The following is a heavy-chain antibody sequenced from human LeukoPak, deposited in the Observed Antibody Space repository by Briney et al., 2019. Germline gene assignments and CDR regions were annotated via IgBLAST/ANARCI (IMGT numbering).Heavy chain of an antibody. V-gene: IGHV4-39*07. CDR3: ARQQLRYFDWSYVGFDY. J-gene: IGHJ4*02. CDR2: IYYSGST. D-gene: IGHD3-9*01. Sequence: PSETLSLTCTVSGGSISSSSYYWGWIRQPPGKGLEWIGSIYYSGSTYYNPSLKSRVTISVDTSKNQFSLKLSSVTAADTAVYYCARQQLRYFDWSYVGFDYWGQGTLVTVSS. CDR1: GGSISSSSYY.